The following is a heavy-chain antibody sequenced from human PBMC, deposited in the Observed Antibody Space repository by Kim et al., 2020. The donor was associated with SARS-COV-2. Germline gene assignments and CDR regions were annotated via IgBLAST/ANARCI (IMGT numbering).Heavy chain of an antibody. V-gene: IGHV3-23*01. J-gene: IGHJ4*02. CDR2: ISGSGGST. D-gene: IGHD3-3*01. CDR3: AKDLPKNRITIFGVVISVGIDY. CDR1: GFTFSSYA. Sequence: GGSLRLSCAASGFTFSSYAMSWVRQAPGKGLEWVSAISGSGGSTYYADSVKGRFTISRDNSKNTLYLQMNSLRAEDTAVYYCAKDLPKNRITIFGVVISVGIDYWGQGTLVTVSS.